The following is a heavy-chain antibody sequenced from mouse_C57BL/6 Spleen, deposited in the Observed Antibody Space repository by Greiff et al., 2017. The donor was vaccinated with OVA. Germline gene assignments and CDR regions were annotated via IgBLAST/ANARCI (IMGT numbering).Heavy chain of an antibody. CDR1: GYTFTSYW. V-gene: IGHV1-72*01. J-gene: IGHJ2*01. CDR2: IDPNSGGT. D-gene: IGHD1-1*01. CDR3: ARSRDYYGSRPYYFDY. Sequence: QVQLKQPGAELVKPGASVKLSCKASGYTFTSYWMHWVKQRPGRGLEWIGRIDPNSGGTKYNEKFKSKATLTVDKPSSTAYMQLSSLTSEDSAVYYCARSRDYYGSRPYYFDYWGQGTTLTVSS.